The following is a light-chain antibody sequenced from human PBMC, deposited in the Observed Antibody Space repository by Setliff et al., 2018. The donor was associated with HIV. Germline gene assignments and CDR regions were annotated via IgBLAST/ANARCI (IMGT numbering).Light chain of an antibody. Sequence: QSVLTQPASVSGPPGQSITISCTGTSSDVGGYNYVAWYQQHPGKAPKLIMFDVSNRPSGVSNRFSGSKSGNTASLTISGLQAEDEADYYCNSYTTRSPLGVFGRGTKVTV. CDR3: NSYTTRSPLGV. CDR1: SSDVGGYNY. J-gene: IGLJ3*02. CDR2: DVS. V-gene: IGLV2-14*03.